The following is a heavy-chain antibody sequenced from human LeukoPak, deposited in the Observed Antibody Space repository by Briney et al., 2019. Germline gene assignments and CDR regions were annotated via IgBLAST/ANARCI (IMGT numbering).Heavy chain of an antibody. J-gene: IGHJ6*02. D-gene: IGHD3-9*01. CDR3: ARVRESYYDILTGYYISARSGDYYYYGMDV. Sequence: PGGSLRLSCAASGFTFSSYSMNWVRQAPGKGLEWVSSISSSSSYIYYADSVKGRFTISRDNAKNSLYLQMNSLRAEDTAVYYCARVRESYYDILTGYYISARSGDYYYYGMDVWGQGTTVTVSS. CDR2: ISSSSSYI. V-gene: IGHV3-21*01. CDR1: GFTFSSYS.